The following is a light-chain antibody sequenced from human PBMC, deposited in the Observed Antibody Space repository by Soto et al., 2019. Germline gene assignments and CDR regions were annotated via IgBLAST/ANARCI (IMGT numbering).Light chain of an antibody. CDR3: QQYNDWPPA. Sequence: EIVLTQSPGTLSLSPGERATLSCRASQSVSNNYLAWYQQKPGQAPRLLIYGASNRATVIPDRFSGSGSGTDFTLTISRLEPEDFAVYYCQQYNDWPPAFGGGTKVEIK. J-gene: IGKJ4*01. CDR1: QSVSNNY. V-gene: IGKV3-20*01. CDR2: GAS.